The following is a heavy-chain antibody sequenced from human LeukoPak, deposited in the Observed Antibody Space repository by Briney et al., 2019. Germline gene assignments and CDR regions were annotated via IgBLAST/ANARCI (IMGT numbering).Heavy chain of an antibody. V-gene: IGHV1-2*06. CDR1: GYTFTGYY. D-gene: IGHD3-10*01. CDR3: ASQTYHYGSGSYSY. Sequence: ASVKVSCKASGYTFTGYYMHWVRQAPGQGLEWMGRINPNSGGTNYAQKFQGRVTMTRDTSISTAYMELSRLRSDDTAVYYCASQTYHYGSGSYSYWGQGTLVTVSS. CDR2: INPNSGGT. J-gene: IGHJ4*02.